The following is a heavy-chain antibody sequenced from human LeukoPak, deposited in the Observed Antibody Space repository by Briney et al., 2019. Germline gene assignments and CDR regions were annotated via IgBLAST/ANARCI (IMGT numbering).Heavy chain of an antibody. CDR3: ARAAPGIAAAPYYFDY. CDR2: ISAYNGNT. CDR1: GYTFSSYG. Sequence: ASVKVSCKASGYTFSSYGISWVRQAPGQGLEWMGWISAYNGNTHYAQKLQGRVTMTTDTSTSTAYMELRSLRSDDTAVYYCARAAPGIAAAPYYFDYWGQGTLVTVSS. V-gene: IGHV1-18*01. J-gene: IGHJ4*02. D-gene: IGHD6-13*01.